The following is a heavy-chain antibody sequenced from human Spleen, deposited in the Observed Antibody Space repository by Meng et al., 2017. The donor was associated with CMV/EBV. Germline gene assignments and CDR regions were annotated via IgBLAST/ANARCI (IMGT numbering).Heavy chain of an antibody. J-gene: IGHJ6*02. CDR3: ARGAVVTNYYYYYPMDV. Sequence: GGSLRLSCVASGFTFSNQWMRWVRQVPGKGLVWVSNINPDGSLTSYADFAKGRFTISRDNAKNSLYLQMNSLRAEDTAVYYCARGAVVTNYYYYYPMDVWGQGTTVTVSS. CDR1: GFTFSNQW. V-gene: IGHV3-74*01. CDR2: INPDGSLT. D-gene: IGHD4-23*01.